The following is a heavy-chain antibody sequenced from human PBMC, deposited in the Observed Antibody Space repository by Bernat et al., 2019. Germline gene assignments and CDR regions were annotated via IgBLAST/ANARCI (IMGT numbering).Heavy chain of an antibody. CDR3: ARDRDNTFDY. D-gene: IGHD1-1*01. CDR2: IWYDGSNK. Sequence: QVQLVESGGGVVQPGRSLRLSCAASGFTFSSYGMHWVRQAPGKGLEWVAVIWYDGSNKYYADSVKGRFTISRDNSKNTLYLQMNSLRAEDTAVYCCARDRDNTFDYWGQGTLVTVSS. V-gene: IGHV3-33*01. CDR1: GFTFSSYG. J-gene: IGHJ4*02.